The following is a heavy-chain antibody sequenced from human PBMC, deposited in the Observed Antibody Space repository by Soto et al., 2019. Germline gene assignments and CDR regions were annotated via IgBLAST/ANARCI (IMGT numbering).Heavy chain of an antibody. J-gene: IGHJ4*02. D-gene: IGHD3-3*01. Sequence: QITLNESGPTQVKPRQTLRLTCTFSGFSLTTSGVGVGWIRQSPGKAPEWLALIYWDDDKRYSPSLKSRLTITKDTSKNQVVLTMADLDPADTATYYCAHRVLRTVFGLVTTTAIYFDFWGQGTPVAVS. CDR3: AHRVLRTVFGLVTTTAIYFDF. V-gene: IGHV2-5*02. CDR1: GFSLTTSGVG. CDR2: IYWDDDK.